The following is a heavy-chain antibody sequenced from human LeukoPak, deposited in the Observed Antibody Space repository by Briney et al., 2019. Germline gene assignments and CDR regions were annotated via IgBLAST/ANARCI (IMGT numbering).Heavy chain of an antibody. D-gene: IGHD6-13*01. CDR2: IYYSGST. V-gene: IGHV4-39*07. CDR3: ARASSIAAAGHDAFDI. CDR1: GGSISSSSYY. Sequence: PSETLSLTCTVSGGSISSSSYYWGWIRQPPGKGLEWIGSIYYSGSTYYNPSLKSRVTISVDTSKNLFSLRLSSVTAADTAVYYCARASSIAAAGHDAFDIWGLGTKVTVSS. J-gene: IGHJ3*02.